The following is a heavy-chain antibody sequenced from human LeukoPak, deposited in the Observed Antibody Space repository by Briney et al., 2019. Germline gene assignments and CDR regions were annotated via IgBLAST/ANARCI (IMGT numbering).Heavy chain of an antibody. V-gene: IGHV1-2*02. CDR3: ARDPEGYYDSSGYFSGWFDP. CDR1: GYTFTGYY. D-gene: IGHD3-22*01. Sequence: ASVKVSCKASGYTFTGYYMHWVRQAPGQGLEWMGWINPNSGGTNYAQKFQGRVTMTRDTSISTAYMELSRLRSDDTAVYYCARDPEGYYDSSGYFSGWFDPWGQGTLVTVSS. CDR2: INPNSGGT. J-gene: IGHJ5*02.